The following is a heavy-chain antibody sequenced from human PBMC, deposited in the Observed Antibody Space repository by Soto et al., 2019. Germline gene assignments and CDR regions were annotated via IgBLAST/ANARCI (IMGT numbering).Heavy chain of an antibody. Sequence: QVQLVQSGAEVKKPGASVKVSCKASGYTFTGYYMHWVRQAPGQGLEWMGWINPNSGGTNYAQKFQGRVTITADESTSTAYMELSSLRSEDTAVYYCARVGLRLGHFDYWGQGTLVTVSS. V-gene: IGHV1-2*02. J-gene: IGHJ4*02. D-gene: IGHD4-17*01. CDR1: GYTFTGYY. CDR2: INPNSGGT. CDR3: ARVGLRLGHFDY.